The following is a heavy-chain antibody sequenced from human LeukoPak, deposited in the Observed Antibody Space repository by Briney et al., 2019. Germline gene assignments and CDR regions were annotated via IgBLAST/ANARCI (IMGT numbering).Heavy chain of an antibody. CDR1: GASINSHY. CDR2: LYNSRSS. V-gene: IGHV4-4*07. Sequence: PSVTLSLTCSVSGASINSHYWTWMRQPAGKRLEWIRPLYNSRSSNYSPSLKSRTTMSVDTSKNQFSLNLISVTAADTAVYYCARALNPLPGTYYFDYWGQGTLVTVSS. D-gene: IGHD2-15*01. J-gene: IGHJ4*02. CDR3: ARALNPLPGTYYFDY.